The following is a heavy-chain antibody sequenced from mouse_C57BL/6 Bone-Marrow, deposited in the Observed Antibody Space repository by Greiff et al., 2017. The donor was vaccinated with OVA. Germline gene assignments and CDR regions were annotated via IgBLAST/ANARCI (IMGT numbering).Heavy chain of an antibody. CDR1: GFTFSSYG. CDR2: ISSGGSYT. Sequence: EVQRVESGGDLVKPGGSLKLSCAASGFTFSSYGMSWVRQTPDKRLEWVATISSGGSYTYFPASVKGRFTISRDNAKNTLYLQMSSLKSEDTAMYYCASPDSSGYWFAYWGQGTLVTVSA. CDR3: ASPDSSGYWFAY. V-gene: IGHV5-6*01. J-gene: IGHJ3*01. D-gene: IGHD3-2*02.